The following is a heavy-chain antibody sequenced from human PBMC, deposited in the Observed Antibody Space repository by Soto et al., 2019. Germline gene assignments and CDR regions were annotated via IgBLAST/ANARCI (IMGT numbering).Heavy chain of an antibody. CDR2: LTRGGTS. Sequence: EVHLLESGGGLVQPGGSVRLSCAASGFTFSDYSMSWVRQTPERGLEWVSTLTRGGTSYYADSVQGRFTVSRDNSKNTVSLQMHSLRAEDTALYYCTKRATTVPTPGNYFDSWGQGTLVTVS. CDR1: GFTFSDYS. CDR3: TKRATTVPTPGNYFDS. D-gene: IGHD1-1*01. J-gene: IGHJ4*02. V-gene: IGHV3-23*01.